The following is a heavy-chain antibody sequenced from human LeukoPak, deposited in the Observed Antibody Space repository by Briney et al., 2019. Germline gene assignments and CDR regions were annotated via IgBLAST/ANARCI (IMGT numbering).Heavy chain of an antibody. CDR3: TRDVLASGWYYFDY. CDR1: GFIFNNYS. Sequence: PGGSLRLSCAASGFIFNNYSMSWVRPAPGTGLEWVSAISGGGGGTYYADSVKGRFTISRDNSKNTLYLQMTSLRAEDTAVYYCTRDVLASGWYYFDYWGQGTLVTVSS. CDR2: ISGGGGGT. D-gene: IGHD6-19*01. J-gene: IGHJ4*02. V-gene: IGHV3-23*01.